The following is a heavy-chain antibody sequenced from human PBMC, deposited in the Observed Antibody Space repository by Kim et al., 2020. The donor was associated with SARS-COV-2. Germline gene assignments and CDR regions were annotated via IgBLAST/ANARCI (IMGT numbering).Heavy chain of an antibody. CDR1: GFTFSSSG. CDR3: TKGGSGSGWSVTT. J-gene: IGHJ4*02. Sequence: GGSLRLSCAASGFTFSSSGMHWVRQAPGKGLEWVAVIWYDGSNKYYADSVKGRFTISRDNSKNTLYLQMNTLRAEDTAVYYCTKGGSGSGWSVTTWGQGTPVTVSS. D-gene: IGHD6-19*01. V-gene: IGHV3-33*06. CDR2: IWYDGSNK.